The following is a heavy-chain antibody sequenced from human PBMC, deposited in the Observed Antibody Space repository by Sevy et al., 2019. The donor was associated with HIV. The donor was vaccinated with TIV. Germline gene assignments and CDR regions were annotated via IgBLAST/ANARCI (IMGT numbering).Heavy chain of an antibody. CDR2: ISGSAGST. Sequence: GGSLRLSCAASGFTFSTYTMSWVRQAPGKGLEWVSAISGSAGSTYYADLVQGRFTTSRDKSNNTLYLQMNSLRAEGTTVYYCAKGDRTFYGLDVWGQGTTVTVSS. J-gene: IGHJ6*02. V-gene: IGHV3-23*01. CDR1: GFTFSTYT. D-gene: IGHD2-15*01. CDR3: AKGDRTFYGLDV.